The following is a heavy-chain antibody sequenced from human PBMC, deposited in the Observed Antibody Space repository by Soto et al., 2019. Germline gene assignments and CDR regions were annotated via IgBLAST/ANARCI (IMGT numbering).Heavy chain of an antibody. J-gene: IGHJ4*02. CDR2: ISYDGSNK. CDR3: AKISVSSGWTADY. D-gene: IGHD6-19*01. V-gene: IGHV3-30*18. CDR1: GFTFSSYG. Sequence: QVQLVESGGGVVQPGRSLRLSCAASGFTFSSYGMHWVRQAPGKGLEWVAVISYDGSNKYYADSVKSRFTISRDNSKNTLYLQMNSLRAEDTAVYYCAKISVSSGWTADYWGQGTLVTVSS.